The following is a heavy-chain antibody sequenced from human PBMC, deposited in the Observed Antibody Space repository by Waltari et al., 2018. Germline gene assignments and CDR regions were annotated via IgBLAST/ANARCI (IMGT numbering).Heavy chain of an antibody. D-gene: IGHD1-20*01. CDR2: INAGNGNT. V-gene: IGHV1-3*01. CDR3: ARAQDNWNDGGFDY. Sequence: QVQLVQSGAEVKKPGASVKVSCKASGYTFTSYAMPWVRQAPGQRLEWMGWINAGNGNTKYSQKFQGRVTITRDTSASTAYMELSSLRSEDTAVYYCARAQDNWNDGGFDYWGQGTLVTVSS. J-gene: IGHJ4*02. CDR1: GYTFTSYA.